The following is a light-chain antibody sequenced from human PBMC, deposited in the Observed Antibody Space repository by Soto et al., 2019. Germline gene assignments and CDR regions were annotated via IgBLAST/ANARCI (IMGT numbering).Light chain of an antibody. J-gene: IGKJ5*01. CDR1: QSVSSY. V-gene: IGKV3-11*01. CDR3: QQYGSSPLT. CDR2: DAS. Sequence: EIVLTQSPATLPLSPGERATLSCRASQSVSSYLAWYQQKPGQAPRLLIYDASNRATGIPARFSGSGSGTDFTLTISSLEPEDFAVYYCQQYGSSPLTFGQGTRLEIK.